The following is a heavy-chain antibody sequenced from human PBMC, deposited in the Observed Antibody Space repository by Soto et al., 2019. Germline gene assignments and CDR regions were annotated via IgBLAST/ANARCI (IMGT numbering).Heavy chain of an antibody. J-gene: IGHJ4*02. Sequence: GKVSCKASGYTFTSYDINWVRQATGQGLEWMGWMNPNSGNTGYAQKFQGRVTMTRNTSISTAYMELSSLRSEDTAVYYCAREDYDYVWGSYRYTDYWGQGTLVTVSS. CDR3: AREDYDYVWGSYRYTDY. V-gene: IGHV1-8*01. CDR1: GYTFTSYD. D-gene: IGHD3-16*02. CDR2: MNPNSGNT.